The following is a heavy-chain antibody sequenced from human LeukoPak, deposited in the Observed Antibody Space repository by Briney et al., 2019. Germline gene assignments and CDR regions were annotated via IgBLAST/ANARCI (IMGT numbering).Heavy chain of an antibody. D-gene: IGHD3-3*01. Sequence: SGGSLRLSCAASGFTVSSNYMSWVRQAPGKGPEWVSVIYSGGSTYYADSVKGRFTISRDNAKNSLYLQMNSLRAEDAALYYCAKTTHYDFWSGYYFDYWGQGTLVSVSS. V-gene: IGHV3-53*05. J-gene: IGHJ4*02. CDR1: GFTVSSNY. CDR3: AKTTHYDFWSGYYFDY. CDR2: IYSGGST.